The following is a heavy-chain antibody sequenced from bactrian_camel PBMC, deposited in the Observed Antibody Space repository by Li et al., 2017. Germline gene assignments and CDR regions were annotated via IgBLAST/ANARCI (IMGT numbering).Heavy chain of an antibody. V-gene: IGHV3S31*01. CDR1: GYRDSSNC. Sequence: DVQLVESGGGSVQAGGSLRLSCAVSGYRDSSNCMGWFRQAPGKERVWIARLFTNGGSTFYHTSVTGRFTMTQDNAKKEVYLQMNGLRPEDTAMYYCGRCPIQYASTCRRTISVQRFPYRGQGTQVTVS. J-gene: IGHJ4*01. CDR2: LFTNGGST. CDR3: GRCPIQYASTCRRTISVQRFPY. D-gene: IGHD6*01.